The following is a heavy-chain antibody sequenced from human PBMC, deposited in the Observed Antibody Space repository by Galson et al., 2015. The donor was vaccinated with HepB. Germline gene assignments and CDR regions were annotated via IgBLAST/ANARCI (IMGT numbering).Heavy chain of an antibody. CDR2: ISGSGGST. Sequence: SLRLSCAASGFTFSSYAMSWVRQAPGKGLEWVSAISGSGGSTYYADSVKGLFTISRDNSKKTLYLQMNSLRAEDAAVYYCATPIYSYPIVDYWGQGTLVTVSS. D-gene: IGHD5-18*01. J-gene: IGHJ4*02. V-gene: IGHV3-23*01. CDR3: ATPIYSYPIVDY. CDR1: GFTFSSYA.